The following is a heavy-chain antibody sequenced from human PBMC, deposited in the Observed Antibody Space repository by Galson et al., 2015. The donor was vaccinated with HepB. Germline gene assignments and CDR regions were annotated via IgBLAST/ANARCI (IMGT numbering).Heavy chain of an antibody. CDR2: MNPNSGNT. J-gene: IGHJ6*02. D-gene: IGHD2-15*01. V-gene: IGHV1-8*01. CDR1: GYTFTSYD. CDR3: ARSGYCSGGSCYSDAIPYYYYGMDV. Sequence: SVKVSCKASGYTFTSYDINWVRQATGQGLEWMGWMNPNSGNTGYAQKFQGRVTMTRNTSISTAYMELSGLRSEDTAVYYCARSGYCSGGSCYSDAIPYYYYGMDVWGQGTTVTVSS.